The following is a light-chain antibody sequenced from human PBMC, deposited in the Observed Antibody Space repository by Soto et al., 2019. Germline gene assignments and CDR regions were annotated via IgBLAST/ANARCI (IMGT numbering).Light chain of an antibody. J-gene: IGKJ3*01. CDR3: QQYYSSPPGFT. Sequence: EVVLTLSPDTVSLFPGERATLSCRASQRVSSTYFAWYRQKPGQPPSLLIYGASNRATGVPDRFSGSGSGTDFTLTISRLEPEDFAVYYCQQYYSSPPGFTFGPGTTVEVK. V-gene: IGKV3-20*01. CDR1: QRVSSTY. CDR2: GAS.